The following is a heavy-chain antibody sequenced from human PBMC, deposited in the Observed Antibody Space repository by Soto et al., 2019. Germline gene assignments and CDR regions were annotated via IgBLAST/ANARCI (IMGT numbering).Heavy chain of an antibody. CDR1: GFTFSSYD. J-gene: IGHJ6*02. D-gene: IGHD2-2*01. CDR3: ARRGCTSSTCYYIRYYGMDV. Sequence: PGGSLRLSCAASGFTFSSYDVSWVRQAPGKGLEWISYIDSSGSLIDYADSVKGRFTISRDNAKNSLYLQMNSLRAEDTAVYFCARRGCTSSTCYYIRYYGMDVWGQGTTVTVSS. V-gene: IGHV3-48*03. CDR2: IDSSGSLI.